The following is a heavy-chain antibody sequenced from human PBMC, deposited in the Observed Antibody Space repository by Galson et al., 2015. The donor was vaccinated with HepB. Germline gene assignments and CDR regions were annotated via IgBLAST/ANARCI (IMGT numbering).Heavy chain of an antibody. CDR1: GGHISIGGYF. Sequence: ETLSLTCTVSGGHISIGGYFWGWIRQPPGKGLEWIGTVHYSGSTFYNPSLKSRLTVSLDASKNQVSLILTSLTAADTAVYYCVKDRGHYQTDCWGQGTLVTVSS. V-gene: IGHV4-39*07. CDR3: VKDRGHYQTDC. J-gene: IGHJ4*02. CDR2: VHYSGST. D-gene: IGHD2-21*02.